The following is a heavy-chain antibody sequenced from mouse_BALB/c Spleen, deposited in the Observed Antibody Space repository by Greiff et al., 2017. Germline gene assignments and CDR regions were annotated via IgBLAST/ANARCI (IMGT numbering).Heavy chain of an antibody. CDR1: GFTFSSYA. Sequence: DVQLQESGGGLVKPGGSLKLSCAASGFTFSSYAMSWVRQTPEKRLEWVATISSGGSYTYYPDSVKGRFTISRDNAKNTLYLQMSSLRSEDTAMYYCARHADYGYYAMDYWGQGTSVTVSS. CDR3: ARHADYGYYAMDY. CDR2: ISSGGSYT. J-gene: IGHJ4*01. V-gene: IGHV5-9-3*01. D-gene: IGHD2-4*01.